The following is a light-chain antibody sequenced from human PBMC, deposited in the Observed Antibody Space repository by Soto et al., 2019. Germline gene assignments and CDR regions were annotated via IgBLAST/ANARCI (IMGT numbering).Light chain of an antibody. CDR2: RAS. V-gene: IGKV3D-15*01. J-gene: IGKJ2*01. CDR1: QSVSSA. CDR3: HQYNNWPPYT. Sequence: EIVLTQSPDTLSLSPGERATLSCRASQSVSSALLAWYQQKPGQAPRLLIYRASTRATGIPDRFTGSGSGTDFTLTISSLQSEDFAVYYCHQYNNWPPYTFGQGTKLEIK.